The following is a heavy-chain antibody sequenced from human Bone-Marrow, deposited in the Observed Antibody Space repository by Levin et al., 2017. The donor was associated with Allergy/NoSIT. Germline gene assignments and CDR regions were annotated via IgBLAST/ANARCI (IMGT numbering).Heavy chain of an antibody. CDR2: IHESWTA. CDR3: ARDRGAQARPFDY. D-gene: IGHD1-26*01. V-gene: IGHV4-4*02. Sequence: ASETLSLTCAVSGASVSSGDWWSWVRQPPGKGLEWIGEIHESWTANYKPSLKSRVTMSLDKSKNQFSLYLTSVTAADTAVYYCARDRGAQARPFDYWGQGSLVTVSS. J-gene: IGHJ4*02. CDR1: GASVSSGDW.